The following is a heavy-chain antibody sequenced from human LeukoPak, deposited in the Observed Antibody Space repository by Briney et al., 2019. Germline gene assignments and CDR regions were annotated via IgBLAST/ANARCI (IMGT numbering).Heavy chain of an antibody. D-gene: IGHD2-15*01. V-gene: IGHV3-7*01. Sequence: GGPLRLSCAASGFTFSSHWMSWVRQTPGKGQEWVANINQDGSEKYYVNSVKGRFTISRDNTKNSLYLQMDSLRAEDTAIYYCARDHVVDGLVFDYWGQGALVTVSS. CDR3: ARDHVVDGLVFDY. CDR1: GFTFSSHW. J-gene: IGHJ4*02. CDR2: INQDGSEK.